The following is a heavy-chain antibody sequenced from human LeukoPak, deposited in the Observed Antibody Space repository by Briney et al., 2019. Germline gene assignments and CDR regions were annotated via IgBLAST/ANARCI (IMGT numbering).Heavy chain of an antibody. D-gene: IGHD3-3*01. Sequence: GGSLRLSCAASGFTFSSYSMNWVRQAPGKGLEWVSAISGSGGSTYYADSVKGRFTISRDNSKNTLYLQMNSLRAEDTAVYYCAKDPQGPWIFGVWGQGTTVTVSS. CDR2: ISGSGGST. V-gene: IGHV3-23*01. CDR3: AKDPQGPWIFGV. J-gene: IGHJ6*02. CDR1: GFTFSSYS.